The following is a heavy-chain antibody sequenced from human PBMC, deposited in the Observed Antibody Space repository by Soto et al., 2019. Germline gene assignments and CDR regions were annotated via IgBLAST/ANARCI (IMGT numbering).Heavy chain of an antibody. D-gene: IGHD3-10*01. CDR2: IFHSLGA. V-gene: IGHV4-59*01. Sequence: XGTLSLTCTVSGGSTTSDYWSWIRQPPGKGLEWLGYIFHSLGAKYNPSLGSRGTISLDTSKNQLSLSLRSVTAADTAIYFCVRDLNGLGDYWGQGTLVTVSS. CDR1: GGSTTSDY. CDR3: VRDLNGLGDY. J-gene: IGHJ4*02.